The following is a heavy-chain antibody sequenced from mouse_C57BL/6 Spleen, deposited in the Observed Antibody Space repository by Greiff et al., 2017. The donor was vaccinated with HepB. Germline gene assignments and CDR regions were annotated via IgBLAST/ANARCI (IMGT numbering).Heavy chain of an antibody. V-gene: IGHV1-26*01. CDR2: INPNNGGT. D-gene: IGHD1-1*01. J-gene: IGHJ3*01. CDR1: GYTFTDYY. Sequence: VQLQQSGPELVKPGASVKISCKASGYTFTDYYMNWVKQSHGKSLEWIGDINPNNGGTSYNQKFKGKATLTVDKSSSTAYMELRSLTSEDSAVYYCARWPVGKFAYWGQGTLVTVSA. CDR3: ARWPVGKFAY.